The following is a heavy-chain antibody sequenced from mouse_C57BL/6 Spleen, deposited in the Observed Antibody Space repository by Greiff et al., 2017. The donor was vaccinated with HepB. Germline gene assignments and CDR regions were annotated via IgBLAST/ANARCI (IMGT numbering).Heavy chain of an antibody. J-gene: IGHJ2*01. CDR1: GYTFTSYW. D-gene: IGHD2-5*01. CDR3: ARSDSNYRLFDY. V-gene: IGHV1-69*01. CDR2: TDPSDSYT. Sequence: QVQLQQPGAELVMPGASVKLSCKASGYTFTSYWMHWVKQRPGQGLEWIGETDPSDSYTNYNQKFKGKSTLTVDKSSSTAYMQLSSLTSEDSAVYYCARSDSNYRLFDYWGQGTTLTVSS.